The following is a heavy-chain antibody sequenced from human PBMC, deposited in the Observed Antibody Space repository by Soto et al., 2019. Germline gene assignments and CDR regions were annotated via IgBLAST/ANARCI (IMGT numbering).Heavy chain of an antibody. Sequence: SETLSLTCTVSRGSITNYFWTWIRQPPGRGLEWIGYISYSGTTNYAASLKSRVTISVDTSANQFSLKLSSVTAADTAVYYCARHQAYYDILTGYSFFDYWGQGTLVTVSS. CDR3: ARHQAYYDILTGYSFFDY. V-gene: IGHV4-59*08. J-gene: IGHJ4*02. CDR1: RGSITNYF. CDR2: ISYSGTT. D-gene: IGHD3-9*01.